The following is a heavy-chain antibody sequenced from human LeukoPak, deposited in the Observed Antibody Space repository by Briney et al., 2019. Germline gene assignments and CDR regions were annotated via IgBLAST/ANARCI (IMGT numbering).Heavy chain of an antibody. CDR3: ARGGEQQLCDY. D-gene: IGHD6-13*01. CDR1: GYTFTSYY. V-gene: IGHV1-46*01. Sequence: ASVKVFCKASGYTFTSYYMHWVRQAPGQGLEWMGIINPSGGSTSYAQKFQGRVTMTRDTSTSTVYMELSSLRSEDTAVFYCARGGEQQLCDYWGQGTLVTVSS. J-gene: IGHJ4*02. CDR2: INPSGGST.